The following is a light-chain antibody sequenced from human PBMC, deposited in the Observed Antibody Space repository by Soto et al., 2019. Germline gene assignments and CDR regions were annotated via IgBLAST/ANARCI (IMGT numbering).Light chain of an antibody. V-gene: IGKV3D-15*01. J-gene: IGKJ5*01. CDR2: GAS. CDR3: QQHNQWPIT. CDR1: QSVSSN. Sequence: IVLTQSPATLSVSPGERATLSCRASQSVSSNLAWHQQRPGQAPRLLIYGASTRATGVPARFSGGGSGTEFTLTITSLQSEDSAVYYCQQHNQWPITFGQGTRLEIK.